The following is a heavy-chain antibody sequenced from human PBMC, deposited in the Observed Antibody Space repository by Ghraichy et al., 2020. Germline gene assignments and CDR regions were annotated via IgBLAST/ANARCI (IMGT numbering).Heavy chain of an antibody. CDR3: AKDQGAGARRGLDV. D-gene: IGHD1-26*01. V-gene: IGHV3-30*18. J-gene: IGHJ6*02. CDR1: GFAFSAYA. Sequence: GGSLRLSCAASGFAFSAYAMHWVRQVPGKGLEWVAVISFDSTNIHYVESVKGRFTISRDNSQNTLFLQLSSLRPEDTAVYYCAKDQGAGARRGLDVWGQGTTVTVSS. CDR2: ISFDSTNI.